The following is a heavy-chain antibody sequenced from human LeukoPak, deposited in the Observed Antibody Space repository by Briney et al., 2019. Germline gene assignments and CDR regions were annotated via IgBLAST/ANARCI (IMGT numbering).Heavy chain of an antibody. CDR2: IIPMFGTP. J-gene: IGHJ4*02. V-gene: IGHV1-69*05. Sequence: SVKVSCKASGGTFSSYAISWVRQAPGQGLEWMGGIIPMFGTPNYAQKFQGRDTITTDESTSTAYMELSSLRSEDTAVYYCARGRSIRGWDYFDYWGQETLVTVSS. CDR3: ARGRSIRGWDYFDY. D-gene: IGHD6-19*01. CDR1: GGTFSSYA.